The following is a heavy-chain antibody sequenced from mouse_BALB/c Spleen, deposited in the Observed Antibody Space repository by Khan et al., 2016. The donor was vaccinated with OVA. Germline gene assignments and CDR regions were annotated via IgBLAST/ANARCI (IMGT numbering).Heavy chain of an antibody. D-gene: IGHD2-10*01. CDR2: INTYTGEP. J-gene: IGHJ4*01. V-gene: IGHV9-3-1*01. Sequence: QIQLVQSGPEVKKPGETVKLSCKASGHTFTKFGMNWVKQAPGKGLKWMGWINTYTGEPTYADDFNGRFAFSLETSASTAYLQINNLKNEDTATYCCARPPYFSYVLDNWGQGTSVTVSS. CDR1: GHTFTKFG. CDR3: ARPPYFSYVLDN.